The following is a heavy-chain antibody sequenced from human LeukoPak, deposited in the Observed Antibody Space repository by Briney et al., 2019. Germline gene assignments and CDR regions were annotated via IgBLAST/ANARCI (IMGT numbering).Heavy chain of an antibody. Sequence: PSETLSLTCTVSGGSISSYYWSWIRQPPGKGLKWIGYIYYSGSTNYNPSLKSRVTISVDTSKNQFSLKLSSVTAADTAVYYCASHPLRGGYYYGMDVWGQGTTVTVSS. D-gene: IGHD3-10*01. CDR2: IYYSGST. CDR1: GGSISSYY. J-gene: IGHJ6*02. V-gene: IGHV4-59*08. CDR3: ASHPLRGGYYYGMDV.